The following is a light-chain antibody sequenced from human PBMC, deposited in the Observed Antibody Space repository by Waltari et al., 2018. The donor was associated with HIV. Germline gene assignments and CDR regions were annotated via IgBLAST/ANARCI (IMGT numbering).Light chain of an antibody. CDR3: QQYGSSSFT. V-gene: IGKV3-20*01. CDR1: QSVSSSY. CDR2: GAS. Sequence: EIVLTQSPGTLSLSPGERATLPCRASQSVSSSYLAWYQQKPGQAPRLVIYGASSRATGIPDRFSGSGSGTDFTLTISRLEPEDFAVYYCQQYGSSSFTFGPGTKVDIK. J-gene: IGKJ3*01.